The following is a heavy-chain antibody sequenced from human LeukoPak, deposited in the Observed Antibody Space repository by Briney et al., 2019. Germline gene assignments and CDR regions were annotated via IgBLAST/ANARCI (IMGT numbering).Heavy chain of an antibody. CDR1: GITLSNYA. CDR2: TSGSAGGT. V-gene: IGHV3-23*01. Sequence: PGGSLRLSCVVSGITLSNYAMSWVRQAPGKGLEWVSGTSGSAGGTNYADSVKGRFTISRDNSMNTMYLQMNSLRAEDTAVYFCAKRGIVIRGLLMIGFHKEAYYFDSWGQGILVTVSS. J-gene: IGHJ4*02. D-gene: IGHD3-10*01. CDR3: AKRGIVIRGLLMIGFHKEAYYFDS.